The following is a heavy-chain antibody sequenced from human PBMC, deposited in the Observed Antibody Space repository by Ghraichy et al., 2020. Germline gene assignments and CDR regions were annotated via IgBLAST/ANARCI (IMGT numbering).Heavy chain of an antibody. V-gene: IGHV3-23*01. CDR3: AKFKGAYMPHYSMDV. J-gene: IGHJ6*02. CDR2: ISGSGGST. CDR1: GFSFSTYA. D-gene: IGHD2-2*01. Sequence: GGSLRLSCAASGFSFSTYAMSWVRQAPGKGLEWVSAISGSGGSTFYADSVKGRFTISRDNYKNTLYLEMNSLRAEDTAVYYCAKFKGAYMPHYSMDVWGQGTTVTVSS.